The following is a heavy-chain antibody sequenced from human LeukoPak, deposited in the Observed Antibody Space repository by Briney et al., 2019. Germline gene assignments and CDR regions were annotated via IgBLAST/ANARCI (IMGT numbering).Heavy chain of an antibody. CDR3: ARDRVSHVRGILRGVFDY. V-gene: IGHV1-2*02. CDR1: GYTYTGYY. Sequence: ASVKVSCKDSGYTYTGYYMHWVRQAPGQGLEWMGWINSHSGGTNYAQKFQRRLTMNRDTSISAAYMDLNRLKSDATAVYYCARDRVSHVRGILRGVFDYWGQGPLITVSS. J-gene: IGHJ4*02. D-gene: IGHD3-10*01. CDR2: INSHSGGT.